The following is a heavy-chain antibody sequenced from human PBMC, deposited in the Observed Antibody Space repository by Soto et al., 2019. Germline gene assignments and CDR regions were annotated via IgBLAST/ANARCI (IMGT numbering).Heavy chain of an antibody. CDR1: GFIFNGYG. Sequence: GGSLILSCAASGFIFNGYGLHWVRQAPGKGLEWVAMISYDGSSKYYADSVKGRFTISRDNSKNTMYLQMNSLRPEDTAVYYCTREGNGYKYYFDYWGQETLVTVSS. V-gene: IGHV3-30-3*01. CDR3: TREGNGYKYYFDY. J-gene: IGHJ4*02. D-gene: IGHD6-25*01. CDR2: ISYDGSSK.